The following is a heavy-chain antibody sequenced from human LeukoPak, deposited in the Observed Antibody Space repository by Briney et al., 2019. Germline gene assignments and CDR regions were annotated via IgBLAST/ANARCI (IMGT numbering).Heavy chain of an antibody. CDR3: ARNPGSKWLLVKYGAFDI. J-gene: IGHJ3*02. D-gene: IGHD3-22*01. V-gene: IGHV1-8*01. CDR2: MNPNSANT. CDR1: GYTFTSYD. Sequence: GASVKVSCKASGYTFTSYDINWVRQATGQGLEWMGWMNPNSANTGYAQKFQGRVTMTRNTSISTAYMELSSLRSEDTAVYYCARNPGSKWLLVKYGAFDIWGQGTMVTVSS.